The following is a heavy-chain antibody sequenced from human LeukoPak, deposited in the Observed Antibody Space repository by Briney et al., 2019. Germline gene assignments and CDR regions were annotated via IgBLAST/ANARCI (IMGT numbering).Heavy chain of an antibody. CDR3: ARDHLEPSDPVFDY. D-gene: IGHD1-1*01. CDR2: ISAYNGKT. V-gene: IGHV1-18*01. J-gene: IGHJ4*02. CDR1: GYIFNRFG. Sequence: ASVKVSCKASGYIFNRFGFSWVRQAPGQGLEWMGWISAYNGKTKYAQKLQGRVTMTTDTSTSTAYMELRSLRSDDTAVYYCARDHLEPSDPVFDYWGQGTLVTVSS.